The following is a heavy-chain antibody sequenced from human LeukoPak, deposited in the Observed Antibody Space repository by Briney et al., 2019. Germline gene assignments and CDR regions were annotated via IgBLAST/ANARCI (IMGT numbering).Heavy chain of an antibody. J-gene: IGHJ5*02. D-gene: IGHD3-3*01. Sequence: GASVKVSCKASGGTFSSYAISWVRQAPGQGLEWMGGIIPIFGTANYAQKFQGRVTITTDESTSTAYMELSSLRSEDTAVYYCANFRYYDFWSGYYNHWFDPWGQGTLVTVSS. CDR1: GGTFSSYA. CDR2: IIPIFGTA. V-gene: IGHV1-69*05. CDR3: ANFRYYDFWSGYYNHWFDP.